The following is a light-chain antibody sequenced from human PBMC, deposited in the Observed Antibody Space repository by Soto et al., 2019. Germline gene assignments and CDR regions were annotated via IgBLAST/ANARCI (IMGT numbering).Light chain of an antibody. J-gene: IGLJ3*02. CDR2: GNS. V-gene: IGLV1-40*01. CDR1: SSNIGAGYD. CDR3: QSYDSSLSGWV. Sequence: QSVLTQPPSVSGAPGQRVTISCTGSSSNIGAGYDVHWYQQLPGTAPKLLIYGNSNRPSGVPDRFSGSKSGPSASLAITGLQAKDEADYYCQSYDSSLSGWVFGGGTKVTVL.